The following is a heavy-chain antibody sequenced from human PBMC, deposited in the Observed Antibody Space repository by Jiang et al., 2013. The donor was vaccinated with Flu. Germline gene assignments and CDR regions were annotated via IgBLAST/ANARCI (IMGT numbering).Heavy chain of an antibody. V-gene: IGHV6-1*01. CDR3: ARDPELHWYFDL. J-gene: IGHJ2*01. CDR2: TYYRSKWYI. D-gene: IGHD4-23*01. Sequence: QTLSLTCDISGDSVSSNSAAWNWIRQSPSRGLEWLGRTYYRSKWYIDYAVSLKGRININPDTSRNRFSLQLYSVTPEDTAVYYCARDPELHWYFDLWGRGTLVTVSS. CDR1: GDSVSSNSAA.